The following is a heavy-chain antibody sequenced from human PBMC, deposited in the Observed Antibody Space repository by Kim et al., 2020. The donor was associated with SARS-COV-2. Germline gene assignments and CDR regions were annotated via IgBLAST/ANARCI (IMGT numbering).Heavy chain of an antibody. CDR3: ARGGRGPYFFDC. Sequence: GGSLRLSCSSSSFTVSSNHMAWVRLAPGKGLEWVSFIYTSGTTHYADSVKERFTISRDNSKNTVFLQMSGLRAEDTAIYYCARGGRGPYFFDCWGQGTRV. CDR1: SFTVSSNH. J-gene: IGHJ4*02. V-gene: IGHV3-66*01. D-gene: IGHD2-15*01. CDR2: IYTSGTT.